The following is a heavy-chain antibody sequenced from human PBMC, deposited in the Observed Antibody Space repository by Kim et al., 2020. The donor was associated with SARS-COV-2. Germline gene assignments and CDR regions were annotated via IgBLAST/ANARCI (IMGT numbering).Heavy chain of an antibody. CDR1: GFTFSSNA. CDR2: IGTGGITT. J-gene: IGHJ5*01. D-gene: IGHD6-13*01. Sequence: GGSLRLSCAASGFTFSSNAMSWVRQAPGKGLEWVSTIGTGGITTFYADSVKGRFTVSRDNSKNTLYVQINSLRADDTAVYYCAKVVSGYFDSWGLGTLVT. CDR3: AKVVSGYFDS. V-gene: IGHV3-23*01.